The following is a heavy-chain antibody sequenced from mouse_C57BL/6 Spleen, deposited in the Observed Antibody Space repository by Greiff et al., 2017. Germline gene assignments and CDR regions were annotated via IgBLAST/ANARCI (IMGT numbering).Heavy chain of an antibody. CDR2: IRLKSDNYAT. V-gene: IGHV6-3*01. CDR1: GFTFSNYW. Sequence: EVKVEESEGGLVQPGGSMKLSCVASGFTFSNYWMNWVRQSPAKGLEWVAQIRLKSDNYATHYAESVKGRFTISRDDSKSSVYLQMNNLRAEDTGIYYCTGGGYYAPLRYWGQGTLVTVSA. J-gene: IGHJ3*01. D-gene: IGHD1-1*01. CDR3: TGGGYYAPLRY.